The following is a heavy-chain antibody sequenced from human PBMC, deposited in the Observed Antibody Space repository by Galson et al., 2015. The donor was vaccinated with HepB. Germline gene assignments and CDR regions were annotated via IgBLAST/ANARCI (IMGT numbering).Heavy chain of an antibody. J-gene: IGHJ4*02. CDR3: AKVERGYSHRRFFRVHFDY. CDR2: ISGSGGST. D-gene: IGHD5-18*01. CDR1: GFTFSTYA. Sequence: SLRLSCAASGFTFSTYAMSWVRQAPGKGLEWVSGISGSGGSTFYADSVKGRFTISRDNSKNTLYLQMDSLRAEDTAVYYCAKVERGYSHRRFFRVHFDYWGQGTLVTVSS. V-gene: IGHV3-23*01.